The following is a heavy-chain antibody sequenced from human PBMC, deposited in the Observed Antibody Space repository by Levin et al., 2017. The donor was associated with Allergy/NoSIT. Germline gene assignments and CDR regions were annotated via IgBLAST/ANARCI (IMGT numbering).Heavy chain of an antibody. J-gene: IGHJ4*02. V-gene: IGHV4-31*03. CDR2: IYYSGST. CDR3: ARGGYYDILTGLSEDYFDY. D-gene: IGHD3-9*01. CDR1: GGSISSGGYY. Sequence: SETLSLTCTVSGGSISSGGYYWSWIRQHPGKGLEWIGYIYYSGSTYYNPSLKSRVTISVDTSKNQFSLKLSSVTAADTAVYYCARGGYYDILTGLSEDYFDYWGQGTLVTVSS.